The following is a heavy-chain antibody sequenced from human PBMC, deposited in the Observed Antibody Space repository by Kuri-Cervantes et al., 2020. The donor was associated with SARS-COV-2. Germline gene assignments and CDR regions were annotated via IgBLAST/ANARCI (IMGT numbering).Heavy chain of an antibody. CDR3: VKAPEGPDDY. J-gene: IGHJ4*02. CDR1: GFTFSSYA. Sequence: GGSLRLSCSASGFTFSSYAMHWVRQAPGKGLEYVSVIGSNGGSTYYADSAKGRFTISRDNSKNTLYLQMSSLRAEDTAVYYCVKAPEGPDDYWGQGTLVTVSS. CDR2: IGSNGGST. V-gene: IGHV3-64D*06.